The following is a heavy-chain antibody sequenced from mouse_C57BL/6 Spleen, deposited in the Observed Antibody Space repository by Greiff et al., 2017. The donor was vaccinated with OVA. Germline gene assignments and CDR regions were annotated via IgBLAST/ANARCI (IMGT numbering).Heavy chain of an antibody. CDR2: IRLKSDNYAT. CDR1: GFTFSNYW. V-gene: IGHV6-3*01. Sequence: EVKLMESGGGLVQPGGSMKLSCVASGFTFSNYWMNWVRQSPEKGLEWVAQIRLKSDNYATHYAESVKGRFTISRDDSKSSVYLQMNNLRAEDTGIYYCTGRGDYDFYAMDYWGQGTSVTVSS. D-gene: IGHD2-4*01. J-gene: IGHJ4*01. CDR3: TGRGDYDFYAMDY.